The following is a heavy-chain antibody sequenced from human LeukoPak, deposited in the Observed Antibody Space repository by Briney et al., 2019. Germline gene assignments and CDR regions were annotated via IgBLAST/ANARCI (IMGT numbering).Heavy chain of an antibody. V-gene: IGHV4-59*08. CDR2: LYQTGDT. CDR1: GGSMTNYY. Sequence: SETLSLTCTVSGGSMTNYYWSWIRQPPGKGLEWISYLYQTGDTGYNPSLKSRATISLDMSKNQFSLKLSAVTAADTAVYYCARHEFAGPFAYWGQGTLVTVSS. D-gene: IGHD6-13*01. CDR3: ARHEFAGPFAY. J-gene: IGHJ4*02.